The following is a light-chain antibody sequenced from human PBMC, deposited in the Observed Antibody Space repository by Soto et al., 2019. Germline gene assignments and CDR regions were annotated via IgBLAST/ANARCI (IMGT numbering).Light chain of an antibody. V-gene: IGLV2-23*02. CDR1: SSDIGGYDV. Sequence: QSALTQPASVSGSPGQTITISCTGTSSDIGGYDVVSWYQQHPGKAPELLIYEVAKRPSGVSNRFSGSKSGSTASLTVSGLQAEDEADYHCCSFAGGTTFWLFGGGTKLTVL. J-gene: IGLJ3*02. CDR2: EVA. CDR3: CSFAGGTTFWL.